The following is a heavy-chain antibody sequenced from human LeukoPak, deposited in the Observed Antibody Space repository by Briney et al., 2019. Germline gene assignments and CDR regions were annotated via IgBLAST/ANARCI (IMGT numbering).Heavy chain of an antibody. Sequence: SETLSLTCTVSGYSINSGYYWGWIRQPPGKGLEWIAIIYHSGSTYYNPSLKSRVTISVDTSKNQFSLKLSSVTAADTAVYYCARLTGYDWESSYDYWGQGTLVTVSS. J-gene: IGHJ4*02. D-gene: IGHD5-12*01. CDR3: ARLTGYDWESSYDY. V-gene: IGHV4-38-2*02. CDR1: GYSINSGYY. CDR2: IYHSGST.